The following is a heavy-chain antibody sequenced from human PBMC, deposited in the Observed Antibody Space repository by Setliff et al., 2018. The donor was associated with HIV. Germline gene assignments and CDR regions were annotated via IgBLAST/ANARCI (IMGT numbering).Heavy chain of an antibody. J-gene: IGHJ4*02. CDR3: ARDGAYNIFTGLVAFDY. CDR1: GFTFSNYW. D-gene: IGHD3-9*01. Sequence: PGGSLRLSCVASGFTFSNYWMSWVRQAPGKGLEWISFIGGHGSIIHYADSVKGRVTISSDNSKNTLYLEMTSLRAEDTAVYYCARDGAYNIFTGLVAFDYWGQGTLVTVSS. V-gene: IGHV3-11*04. CDR2: IGGHGSII.